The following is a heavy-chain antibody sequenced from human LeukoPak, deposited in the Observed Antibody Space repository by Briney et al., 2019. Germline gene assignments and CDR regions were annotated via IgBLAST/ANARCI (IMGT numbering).Heavy chain of an antibody. J-gene: IGHJ6*03. CDR1: GGSFNAYY. V-gene: IGHV4-34*01. CDR2: ISHSGNT. D-gene: IGHD3-16*02. Sequence: SETLSLTCAVYGGSFNAYYWTWIRQTPGKGLEWIGEISHSGNTNYNPSLESRVTISADTSKNQFSLNLGSVTAADTAIYYCARGLRFIQGPGYYYMDVWGKGTTVTVSS. CDR3: ARGLRFIQGPGYYYMDV.